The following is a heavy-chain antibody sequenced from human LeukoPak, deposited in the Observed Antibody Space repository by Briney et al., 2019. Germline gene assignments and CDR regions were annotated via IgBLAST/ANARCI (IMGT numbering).Heavy chain of an antibody. CDR3: AKDIRLSASPRIAAAGTADY. CDR2: ISWNSGSI. D-gene: IGHD6-13*01. CDR1: GFTFDDYA. J-gene: IGHJ4*02. V-gene: IGHV3-9*01. Sequence: GGSLRLSCAASGFTFDDYAMHWVRQAPGKGLEWVSGISWNSGSIGYADSVKGRFTITRDNAKNSLYLQMNSLRAEDTALYYCAKDIRLSASPRIAAAGTADYWGQGTRVTVSS.